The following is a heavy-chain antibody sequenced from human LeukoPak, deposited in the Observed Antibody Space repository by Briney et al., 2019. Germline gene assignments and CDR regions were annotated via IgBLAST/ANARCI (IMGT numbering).Heavy chain of an antibody. V-gene: IGHV4-59*01. CDR2: IYYSGST. CDR3: AGYHDGTDV. CDR1: GDSISSYY. Sequence: PSEPLSLTCTVSGDSISSYYWSWLRQPPGKGLEGLGYIYYSGSTNYNPSLKSRVTILVDTSKNQLYLKLSSVTAADTAVYYCAGYHDGTDVWGQGTTVTVSS. J-gene: IGHJ6*02.